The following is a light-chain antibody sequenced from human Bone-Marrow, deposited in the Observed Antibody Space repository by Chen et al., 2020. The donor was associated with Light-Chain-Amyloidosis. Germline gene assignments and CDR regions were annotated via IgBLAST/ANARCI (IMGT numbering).Light chain of an antibody. J-gene: IGLJ1*01. CDR3: CSYQGCCNPFV. CDR2: DVN. CDR1: SSDVGAYTY. Sequence: QPALTQPRPVSGSLGWSVTISCTGTSSDVGAYTYVSWYQQHPGKAPILIIYDVNKRPSGVSPRFSGTKAGNTASLTISGLQAEDEADYYCCSYQGCCNPFVFGTGTKVTVL. V-gene: IGLV2-11*01.